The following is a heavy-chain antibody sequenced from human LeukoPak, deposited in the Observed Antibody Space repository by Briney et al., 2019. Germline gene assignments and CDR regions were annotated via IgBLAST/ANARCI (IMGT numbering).Heavy chain of an antibody. Sequence: GASVKVSCKASGYTFTSYDINWVRQATGQGLEWMGWMNPNSNNTGYAQKFQGRVTMTTNTSIRTAYMELSSLRAEDTAVYYCATSIAARSGLWYYYYGMDVWGQGTTVTVSS. J-gene: IGHJ6*02. D-gene: IGHD6-6*01. CDR3: ATSIAARSGLWYYYYGMDV. CDR1: GYTFTSYD. CDR2: MNPNSNNT. V-gene: IGHV1-8*01.